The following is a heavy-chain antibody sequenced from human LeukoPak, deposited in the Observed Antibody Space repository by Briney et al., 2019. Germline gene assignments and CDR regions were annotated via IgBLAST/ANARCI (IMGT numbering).Heavy chain of an antibody. Sequence: GESLKTSCKGSGYGFASHWIGWVRQTPGKGLEWMGVIYPDDFDVRYSPSFQGQVTISADKSTSTAYLQWRSLKPSDTAKYYCASGISLHPGFDYWGQGTLVTVSS. V-gene: IGHV5-51*01. D-gene: IGHD3-3*02. CDR3: ASGISLHPGFDY. CDR1: GYGFASHW. J-gene: IGHJ4*02. CDR2: IYPDDFDV.